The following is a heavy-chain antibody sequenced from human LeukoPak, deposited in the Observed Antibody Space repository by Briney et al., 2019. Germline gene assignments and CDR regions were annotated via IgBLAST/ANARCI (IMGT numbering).Heavy chain of an antibody. CDR2: IYHSGTT. CDR3: ARKENVYYYFDY. CDR1: GYSITSSSW. Sequence: SETLSLTCAVSGYSITSSSWWGWIRQPPGKGLEWIGYIYHSGTTYYNPSLQSRVTMSVDTSKNQFSLKLSSVTAVDTAVYYCARKENVYYYFDYWGQGTLVTVST. J-gene: IGHJ4*02. D-gene: IGHD3-10*01. V-gene: IGHV4-28*01.